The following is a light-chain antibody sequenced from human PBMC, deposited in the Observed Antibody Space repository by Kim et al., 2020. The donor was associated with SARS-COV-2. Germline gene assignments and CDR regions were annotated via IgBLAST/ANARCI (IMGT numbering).Light chain of an antibody. V-gene: IGKV3-15*01. J-gene: IGKJ5*01. CDR1: QSVSTN. CDR2: GAS. Sequence: EILMTQSPAALSVSPGERATLSCRASQSVSTNLAWYQQKPGQAPRLLIYGASTRVTGIPATFSGSGSGTEFTLTISSLQSEDFAIYYCQQYNNWPPTFGQGTRLEIK. CDR3: QQYNNWPPT.